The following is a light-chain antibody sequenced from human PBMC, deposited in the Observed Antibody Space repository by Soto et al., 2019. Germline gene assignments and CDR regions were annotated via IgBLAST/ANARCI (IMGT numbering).Light chain of an antibody. J-gene: IGKJ3*01. CDR2: GES. CDR3: QQSYSTPPFT. V-gene: IGKV1-39*01. Sequence: DIQMTQSPSSLSASVGDRVTITCRASQSISTYLNWYQQKSGKAPKLLIYGESSLQSGVPSRFSGSGSGTDFTLTISSLEPEDFATYYCQQSYSTPPFTFGPGTKVDIK. CDR1: QSISTY.